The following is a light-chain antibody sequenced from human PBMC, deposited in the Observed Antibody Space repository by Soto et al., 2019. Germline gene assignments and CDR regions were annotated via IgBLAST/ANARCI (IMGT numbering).Light chain of an antibody. CDR3: AAWDDSLNGWV. J-gene: IGLJ3*02. Sequence: QPVLTQPPSASGTPGQRVTISCSGSSSNIGSNPVNWYQQLPGTAPKLLIYSNNHRPSGVPDRFSASKSGTSASLAISGLQSEDEADYYCAAWDDSLNGWVFGGGTKLTVL. CDR1: SSNIGSNP. CDR2: SNN. V-gene: IGLV1-44*01.